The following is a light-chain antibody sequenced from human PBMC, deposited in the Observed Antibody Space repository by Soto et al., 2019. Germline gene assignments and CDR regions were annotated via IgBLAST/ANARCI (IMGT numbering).Light chain of an antibody. J-gene: IGKJ5*01. V-gene: IGKV1-9*01. CDR3: QQLNSYPRIT. CDR2: AES. Sequence: DIQLTQSPSFLSASVGDRVTITCRASQGINNYLAWYQQKPGKAPKLLIYAESTLQSGVPSRFSGSGAGTEFTLTISSLQSEDFATYYCQQLNSYPRITFGQGTRLEIK. CDR1: QGINNY.